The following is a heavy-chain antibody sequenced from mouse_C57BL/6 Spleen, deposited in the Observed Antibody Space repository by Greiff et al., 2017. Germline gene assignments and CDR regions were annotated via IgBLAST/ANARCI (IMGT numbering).Heavy chain of an antibody. Sequence: VQLKESGPGLAKPSQPLSLTCSVTGYSITSDYWNWIRKFPGNKLEYMGYISYSGSTYYNPSLKSRISITRDTSKNQYYLQLNSVTTEDTATYYCARSPTYYYDYDCYAMDYWGQGTSVTVSS. CDR2: ISYSGST. J-gene: IGHJ4*01. V-gene: IGHV3-8*01. CDR3: ARSPTYYYDYDCYAMDY. CDR1: GYSITSDY. D-gene: IGHD2-4*01.